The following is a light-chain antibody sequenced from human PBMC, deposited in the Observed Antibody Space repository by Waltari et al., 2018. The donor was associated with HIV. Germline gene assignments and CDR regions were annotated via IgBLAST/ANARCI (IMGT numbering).Light chain of an antibody. Sequence: DIQSTQSPSSLPASVGDRVPITCRASQSSRNYLNWYQQRPGKAPNLLIYASASLQSGVPSPFSASGFGTDFTLTISSLQPEDFATYYCQQSYSTPRTFGQGTKVDIK. V-gene: IGKV1-39*01. J-gene: IGKJ1*01. CDR2: ASA. CDR3: QQSYSTPRT. CDR1: QSSRNY.